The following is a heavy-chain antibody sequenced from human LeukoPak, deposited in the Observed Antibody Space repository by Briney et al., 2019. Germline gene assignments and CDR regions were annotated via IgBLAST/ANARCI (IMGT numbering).Heavy chain of an antibody. CDR2: INHSGST. V-gene: IGHV4-34*01. CDR3: ARGRVYDFWSGYYTPDGYYFDY. CDR1: GGSFSGYY. D-gene: IGHD3-3*01. J-gene: IGHJ4*02. Sequence: PSETLSLTCAVYGGSFSGYYWSWIRQPPGKGLEWIGEINHSGSTNYNPSLKSRVTISVDTSKNQFSLKLSPVTAADTAVYYCARGRVYDFWSGYYTPDGYYFDYWGQGTLVTVSS.